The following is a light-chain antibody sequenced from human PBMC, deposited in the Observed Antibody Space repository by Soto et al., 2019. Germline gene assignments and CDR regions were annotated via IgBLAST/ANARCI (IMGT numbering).Light chain of an antibody. V-gene: IGKV1-5*03. CDR1: QSISTW. Sequence: DIQMTQSPSTLSASVGDRVTITCRASQSISTWLAWYQQKPGKAPKLLIYRASNLENGVPSRFSGSGSGTEFTLTISSLQPDDFATYYCQQYNSYSPSARFGQGTKLEIK. CDR3: QQYNSYSPSAR. CDR2: RAS. J-gene: IGKJ2*03.